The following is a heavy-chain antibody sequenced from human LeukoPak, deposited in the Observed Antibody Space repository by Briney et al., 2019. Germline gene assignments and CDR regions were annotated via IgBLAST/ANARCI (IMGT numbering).Heavy chain of an antibody. D-gene: IGHD1-26*01. J-gene: IGHJ4*02. V-gene: IGHV4-4*02. CDR3: ARAGVVGATPFDY. Sequence: SETLSLTCAVSGGSISSSNWWSWVRQPPGKGLEWIGEIYHSGSTNYNPSLKSRVTISVDKSKNQFSLKLSSVTAADTAVYYCARAGVVGATPFDYWGQGTLVTVSS. CDR2: IYHSGST. CDR1: GGSISSSNW.